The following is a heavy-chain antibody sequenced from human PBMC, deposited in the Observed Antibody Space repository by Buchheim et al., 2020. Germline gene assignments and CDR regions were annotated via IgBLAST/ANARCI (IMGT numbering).Heavy chain of an antibody. CDR3: AKDLWFGELVGYYYYGMDV. D-gene: IGHD3-10*01. CDR1: GFTFSSYG. V-gene: IGHV3-30*18. Sequence: QVQLVESGGGVVQPGRSLRLSCAASGFTFSSYGMHWVRQAPGKGLEWVAVISYDGSNKYYADSVKGRSTISRNNTKNTPYLQMNSLRAEDTAVYYCAKDLWFGELVGYYYYGMDVGGQGTT. CDR2: ISYDGSNK. J-gene: IGHJ6*02.